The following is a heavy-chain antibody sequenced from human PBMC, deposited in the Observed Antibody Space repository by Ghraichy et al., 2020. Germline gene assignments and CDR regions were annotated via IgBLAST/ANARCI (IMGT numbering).Heavy chain of an antibody. J-gene: IGHJ4*02. D-gene: IGHD7-27*01. V-gene: IGHV4-59*08. Sequence: SETLSLTCTVSGGSISSYYWSWIRQPPGKGLEWIGYIYYSGSTNYNPSLKSRVTISVDTSKNQFSLKLSSVTAADTAVYYCARSGPNWGSWGEKWFDYWGQGTLVTVSS. CDR1: GGSISSYY. CDR3: ARSGPNWGSWGEKWFDY. CDR2: IYYSGST.